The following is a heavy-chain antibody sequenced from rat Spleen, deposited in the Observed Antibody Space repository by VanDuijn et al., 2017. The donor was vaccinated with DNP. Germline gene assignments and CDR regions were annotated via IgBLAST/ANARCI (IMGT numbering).Heavy chain of an antibody. CDR3: TTRGTTGTSDY. V-gene: IGHV5S23*01. Sequence: EVQLVESGGGLVQPGGSLRVSCAASGFIFTNYGMAWVRQGPTEGLEWVASITGSGGNTFYRDSVKGRFTISRNNAESTLYLQMDSLRSDDTATYYCTTRGTTGTSDYWGQGVMVTVSS. J-gene: IGHJ2*01. CDR1: GFIFTNYG. D-gene: IGHD1-11*01. CDR2: ITGSGGNT.